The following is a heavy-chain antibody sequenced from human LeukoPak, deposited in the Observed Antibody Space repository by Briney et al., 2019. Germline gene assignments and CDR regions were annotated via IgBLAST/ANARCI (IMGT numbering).Heavy chain of an antibody. J-gene: IGHJ4*02. CDR2: IIPIFGTA. CDR1: GGTFSSYA. D-gene: IGHD4-17*01. CDR3: ARGGPHDYGDYACDY. Sequence: ASVKVSCKASGGTFSSYAISWVRQAPGQGLEWMGGIIPIFGTANYAQKFQGRVTITADESTSTAYMELSSLRSEDTAVYYCARGGPHDYGDYACDYWGQGTLVSVSS. V-gene: IGHV1-69*13.